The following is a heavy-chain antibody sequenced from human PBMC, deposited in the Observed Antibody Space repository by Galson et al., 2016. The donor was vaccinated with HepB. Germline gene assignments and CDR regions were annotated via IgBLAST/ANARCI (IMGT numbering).Heavy chain of an antibody. CDR1: GDFVTGASFS. CDR3: AREFLEDDSGWREAFDI. V-gene: IGHV4-30-2*01. Sequence: TLSLTCTVSGDFVTGASFSWNWIRHPPGKGLEWIGNIHHTGATYSNPSLESRVTISLDRSKKQFSPRLTSVTAADTAVYYCAREFLEDDSGWREAFDIWGQGTSVTVS. J-gene: IGHJ3*02. CDR2: IHHTGAT. D-gene: IGHD3-3*01.